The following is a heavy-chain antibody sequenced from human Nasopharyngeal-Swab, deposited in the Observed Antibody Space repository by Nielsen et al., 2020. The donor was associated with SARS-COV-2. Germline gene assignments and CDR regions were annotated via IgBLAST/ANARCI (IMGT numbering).Heavy chain of an antibody. V-gene: IGHV3-33*01. CDR3: ARDPPATWYGMDV. CDR2: TWYDGSNK. Sequence: GGSLRLSCAASGFTFSSYGMHWVRQAPGKGLEWVAVTWYDGSNKYYADSVKGRFTISRDNSKITLYLQMNSLRAEDTAVYYCARDPPATWYGMDVWGQGTTVTVSS. CDR1: GFTFSSYG. J-gene: IGHJ6*02.